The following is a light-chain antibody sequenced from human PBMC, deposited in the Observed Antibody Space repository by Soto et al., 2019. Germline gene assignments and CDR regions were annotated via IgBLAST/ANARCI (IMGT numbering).Light chain of an antibody. CDR1: TSDIGNYNY. CDR2: QVN. J-gene: IGLJ1*01. V-gene: IGLV2-14*01. Sequence: QSVLTQPASVSGSPGQSISISCTGATSDIGNYNYFSWYQQLPGKAPKLIIYQVNKRPPGVSYRFSGSKSGNSASLTISGLQADDEADYYCSTYTGSNTPYVFGTGTKVTVL. CDR3: STYTGSNTPYV.